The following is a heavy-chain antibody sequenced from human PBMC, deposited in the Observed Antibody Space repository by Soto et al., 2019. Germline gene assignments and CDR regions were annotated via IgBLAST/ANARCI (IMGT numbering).Heavy chain of an antibody. CDR3: ARGDIVLVPASEGNWFDT. V-gene: IGHV1-46*01. CDR2: INPDGGAT. CDR1: GYSFSTYH. Sequence: QVQLVQSGAEVKMPGTSVKVSCKASGYSFSTYHIHWVRQAPGQGLEWLGFINPDGGATNYAQKGQSRLKLTRDTPTSTVTMELSSLEPDDTAVYYCARGDIVLVPASEGNWFDTWGEGTLVTAS. J-gene: IGHJ5*02. D-gene: IGHD2-2*01.